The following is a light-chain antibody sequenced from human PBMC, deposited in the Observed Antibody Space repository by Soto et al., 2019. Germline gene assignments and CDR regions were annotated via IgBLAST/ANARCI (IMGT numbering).Light chain of an antibody. CDR1: QGITDW. CDR2: KAS. V-gene: IGKV1-5*03. J-gene: IGKJ1*01. Sequence: DIQMTQSPSTLSASVGDRVTITCRASQGITDWLAWYQQMPGKAPKLLIYKASRLEGGVPSRFSGSGSATEFTLTISSLQPDDFATYYCQQYYRYSWTFGQGTKVDIK. CDR3: QQYYRYSWT.